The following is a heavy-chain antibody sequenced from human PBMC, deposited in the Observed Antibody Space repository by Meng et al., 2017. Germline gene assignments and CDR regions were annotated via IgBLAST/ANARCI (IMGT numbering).Heavy chain of an antibody. J-gene: IGHJ4*02. CDR3: ARALPRGMDCGGDCYSDY. Sequence: ASVKVSCKASGYTFTSYGISWVRQAPGQGLEWMGWISAYNGNTNYAQKLQGRVTMTTDTSTSTAYMELRSLRSDDTAVYYCARALPRGMDCGGDCYSDYWGQGTLVTVSS. CDR2: ISAYNGNT. D-gene: IGHD2-21*02. V-gene: IGHV1-18*01. CDR1: GYTFTSYG.